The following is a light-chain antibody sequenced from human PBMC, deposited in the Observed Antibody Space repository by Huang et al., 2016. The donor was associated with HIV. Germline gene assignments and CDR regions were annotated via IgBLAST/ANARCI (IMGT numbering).Light chain of an antibody. CDR1: QAINTY. V-gene: IGKV1-39*01. J-gene: IGKJ5*01. CDR2: GAS. CDR3: QQSYSSSIT. Sequence: IQMIQSPTSLSASVGNRVRITCRASQAINTYLNWFQQKPGKATNLLIYGASTLHTGVPSRFRGSGSGTDFALTISGLQLDDLVTYYCQQSYSSSITFGQGTRL.